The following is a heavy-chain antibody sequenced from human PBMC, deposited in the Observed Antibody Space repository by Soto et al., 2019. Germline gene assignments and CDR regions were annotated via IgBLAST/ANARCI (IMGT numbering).Heavy chain of an antibody. CDR3: ARIASAGRGWDV. Sequence: EVQLVESGGGLVQPGGSLRLSCAASGFTFSSYWMSWVRQAPVKGLEWVGNIKQYGSEKNYVDFVDGRFTISRDNAENSLYLQMNSLRAEYTAVYYCARIASAGRGWDVWGQGTTVVVSS. CDR2: IKQYGSEK. D-gene: IGHD6-13*01. V-gene: IGHV3-7*01. J-gene: IGHJ6*02. CDR1: GFTFSSYW.